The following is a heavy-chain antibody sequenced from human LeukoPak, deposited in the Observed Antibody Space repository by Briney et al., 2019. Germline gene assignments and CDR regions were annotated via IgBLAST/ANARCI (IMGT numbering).Heavy chain of an antibody. V-gene: IGHV3-7*03. CDR1: GLTLSNFW. J-gene: IGHJ4*02. Sequence: GGSLRLSCVASGLTLSNFWMTWVRQAPGKGLEWVATINQDGGEKYYVDSVKGRFIVSRDNAKSSVYLQMDSLRVEEAAVYSCVRGHLWLENWGQGTLVTVSS. CDR3: VRGHLWLEN. D-gene: IGHD3-3*02. CDR2: INQDGGEK.